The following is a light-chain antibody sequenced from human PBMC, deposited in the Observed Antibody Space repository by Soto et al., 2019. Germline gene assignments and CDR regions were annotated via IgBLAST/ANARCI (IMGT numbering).Light chain of an antibody. CDR1: SSDVGSYNL. V-gene: IGLV2-23*02. CDR3: CSYAGSNTFV. CDR2: EVN. J-gene: IGLJ1*01. Sequence: QSALTQPASVSGSPGQSVTISCTGTSSDVGSYNLVSWYQQHPGKAPKLMIYEVNKRPSGVPNRFSGSKSANTASLTISGLQTEDEADYYCCSYAGSNTFVFGAGTKLTVL.